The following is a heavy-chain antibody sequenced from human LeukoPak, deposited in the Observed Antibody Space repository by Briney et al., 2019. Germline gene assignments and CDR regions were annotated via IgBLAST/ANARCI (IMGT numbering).Heavy chain of an antibody. CDR2: IYYSGST. V-gene: IGHV4-59*01. CDR1: GGSISSYY. D-gene: IGHD6-19*01. J-gene: IGHJ4*02. Sequence: SETLSLTCTVSGGSISSYYWSWIRQPPGKGLEWIGYIYYSGSTNYNPSLKSRVTISVDTSKNQFSLKLSSVTAADTAVYYCARHHSSGWELPYCDYWGQGTLVTVSS. CDR3: ARHHSSGWELPYCDY.